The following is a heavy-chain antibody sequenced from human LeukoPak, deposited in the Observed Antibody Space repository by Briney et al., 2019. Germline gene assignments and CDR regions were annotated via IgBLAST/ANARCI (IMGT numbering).Heavy chain of an antibody. J-gene: IGHJ5*02. V-gene: IGHV1-18*04. D-gene: IGHD2-15*01. CDR1: GYTFTGYY. CDR2: ISAYNGNT. CDR3: ARGGSGSSTWFDL. Sequence: ASVKVSCKASGYTFTGYYMHWVRQAPGQGLEWMGWISAYNGNTNYAQKLQGRVTMTTDTSTSTAYMELRSLRSDDTAIYYCARGGSGSSTWFDLWGQGTLVTVSS.